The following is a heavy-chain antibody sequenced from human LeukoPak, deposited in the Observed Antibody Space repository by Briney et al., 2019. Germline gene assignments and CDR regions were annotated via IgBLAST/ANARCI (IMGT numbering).Heavy chain of an antibody. Sequence: GGSLRLSHAASGFTFSSYGMLCVRQAPAKGREGVAVIWYDVSNKYYADSVKGRFTISRDNSKNTLYLQMNSLRAEDTAVYYCAKEEAAAGTGYYYYYMDVWGKGTTVTVSS. CDR3: AKEEAAAGTGYYYYYMDV. D-gene: IGHD6-13*01. CDR2: IWYDVSNK. V-gene: IGHV3-33*06. CDR1: GFTFSSYG. J-gene: IGHJ6*03.